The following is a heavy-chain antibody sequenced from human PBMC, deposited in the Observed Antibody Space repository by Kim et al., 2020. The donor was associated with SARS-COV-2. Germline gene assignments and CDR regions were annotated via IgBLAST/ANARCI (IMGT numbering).Heavy chain of an antibody. J-gene: IGHJ4*02. CDR2: INAGNGNT. V-gene: IGHV1-3*01. CDR1: GYTFTSYA. CDR3: ARDGLLVVPAAMAY. D-gene: IGHD2-2*01. Sequence: ASVKVSCKASGYTFTSYAMHWVRQAPGQRLEWMGWINAGNGNTKYSQKFQGRVTITRDTSASTAYMELSSLRSEDTAVYYCARDGLLVVPAAMAYWGQGTLVTVSS.